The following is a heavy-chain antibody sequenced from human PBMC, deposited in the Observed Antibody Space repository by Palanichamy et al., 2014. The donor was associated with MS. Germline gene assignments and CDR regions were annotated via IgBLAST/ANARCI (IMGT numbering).Heavy chain of an antibody. D-gene: IGHD3/OR15-3a*01. J-gene: IGHJ4*02. CDR1: GFSFSIYS. CDR3: ARDRDWAFDF. V-gene: IGHV3-48*02. Sequence: EVQLVESGGGVVQPGGSLRLSCAASGFSFSIYSMNWVRQAPGKGLEWISYFRSSDRTTLYADSVKGRFTISRDNAKDSLYLQMNSLRDEDTAMYYCARDRDWAFDFWGQGTLVTVSS. CDR2: FRSSDRTT.